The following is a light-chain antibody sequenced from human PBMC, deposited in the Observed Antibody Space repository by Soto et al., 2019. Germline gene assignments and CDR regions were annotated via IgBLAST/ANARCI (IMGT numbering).Light chain of an antibody. J-gene: IGLJ1*01. CDR3: AAWDDSLNAPYV. CDR2: SNN. Sequence: QSVPTQPSSASTTRGMRVTPSGSKSSYNIGSHVVSWYQQLPGTAPKLLIYSNNHRPSGVPDRFSGSKSGTSASLAISGLQSEDEADYYCAAWDDSLNAPYVFGTGTKVTV. CDR1: SYNIGSHV. V-gene: IGLV1-44*01.